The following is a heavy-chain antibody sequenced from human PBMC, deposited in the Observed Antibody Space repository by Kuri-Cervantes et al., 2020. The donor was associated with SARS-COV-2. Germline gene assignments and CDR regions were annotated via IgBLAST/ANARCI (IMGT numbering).Heavy chain of an antibody. CDR1: GFTFSSYA. CDR3: ATLAYSSSWLHDWYFDL. D-gene: IGHD6-13*01. CDR2: ISYDRSNK. J-gene: IGHJ2*01. Sequence: LSLTCAASGFTFSSYAMHWVRQAPGKGLEWVAVISYDRSNKYYADSVKGRFTISRDNSKNTLYLQMNSLRAEDTAVYYCATLAYSSSWLHDWYFDLWGRGTLVTVSS. V-gene: IGHV3-30-3*01.